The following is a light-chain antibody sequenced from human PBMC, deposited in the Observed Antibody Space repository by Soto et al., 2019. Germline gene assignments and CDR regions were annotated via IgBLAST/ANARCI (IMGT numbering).Light chain of an antibody. CDR1: QSVSSY. J-gene: IGKJ4*02. Sequence: EIVLTQSPATLSLSPGERATLSCRASQSVSSYLAWYQQKPGQAPRLLIYDASSKATGIPARFSDSGSGTDFTLTISSLDPEDFAFYYGRQRCNWPTAVTFGGGTKVEIK. CDR2: DAS. V-gene: IGKV3-11*01. CDR3: RQRCNWPTAVT.